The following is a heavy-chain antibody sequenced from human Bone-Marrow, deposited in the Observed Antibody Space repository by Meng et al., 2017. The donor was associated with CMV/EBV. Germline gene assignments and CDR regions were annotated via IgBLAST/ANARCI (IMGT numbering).Heavy chain of an antibody. D-gene: IGHD1-1*01. CDR1: GYTFTSYD. CDR3: ARDHNWNYDPPSQFYGMDV. CDR2: MNPDSVNP. Sequence: ASVKVSCKASGYTFTSYDINWVRQAAGQGLEWMGWMNPDSVNPGYAQKSQGRVTITRSTSISTVYMELRSLRSDDTAIYYCARDHNWNYDPPSQFYGMDVWGQGTTVTVSS. V-gene: IGHV1-8*03. J-gene: IGHJ6*02.